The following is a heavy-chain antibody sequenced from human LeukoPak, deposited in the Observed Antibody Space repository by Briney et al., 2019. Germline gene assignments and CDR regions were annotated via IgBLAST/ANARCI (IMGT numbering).Heavy chain of an antibody. D-gene: IGHD6-19*01. CDR1: GGSISSGGYY. J-gene: IGHJ4*02. CDR3: ASQTGYSSGWYEGDYFDY. CDR2: IYYSGST. Sequence: SETLSLTCTVSGGSISSGGYYWSWIRQHPGKGLEWIGSIYYSGSTYYNPSLKSRVTISVDTSKNQFSLKLSSVTAADTAVYYCASQTGYSSGWYEGDYFDYWGQGTLVTVSS. V-gene: IGHV4-39*01.